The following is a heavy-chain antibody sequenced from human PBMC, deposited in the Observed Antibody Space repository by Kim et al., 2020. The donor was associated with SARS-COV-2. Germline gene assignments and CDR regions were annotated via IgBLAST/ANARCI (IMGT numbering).Heavy chain of an antibody. V-gene: IGHV3-53*01. J-gene: IGHJ3*01. CDR3: ASGRITMVRGVSQSEKDA. CDR2: IYSSGST. Sequence: GGSLRLSCAASGFTVSSNYMSWVRQAPGKGLEWVSVIYSSGSTCYADSVTGRFTSSRDNSENTLYLQMNSLRAEDTAVYYCASGRITMVRGVSQSEKDA. D-gene: IGHD3-10*01. CDR1: GFTVSSNY.